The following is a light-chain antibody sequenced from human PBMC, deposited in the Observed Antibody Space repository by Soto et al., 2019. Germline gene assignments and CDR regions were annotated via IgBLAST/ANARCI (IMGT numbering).Light chain of an antibody. CDR2: GAS. Sequence: EIVLTQSPGTLSLSPGDSATLSCRASQSVSSTFLAWYQHKPGRPPRLLIHGASSRATGIPDRFTGSGSGTHFTLTISRLEPEDFAVYYCQQYGSSPIFSFGPGTKVDIK. CDR3: QQYGSSPIFS. J-gene: IGKJ3*01. V-gene: IGKV3-20*01. CDR1: QSVSSTF.